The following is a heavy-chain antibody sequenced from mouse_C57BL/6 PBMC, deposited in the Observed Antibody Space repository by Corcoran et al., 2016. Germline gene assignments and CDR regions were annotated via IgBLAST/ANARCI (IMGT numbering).Heavy chain of an antibody. D-gene: IGHD3-2*02. J-gene: IGHJ2*01. Sequence: DVQLQESGPGLVKPSQSLSLTCSVTGYSITSGYYWNWIRQFPGNKLEWMGYISYDGSNNYNPSLKNRISITRDTSKNQFFLKLNSVTTEDTATYYCARETAQATLYYFDYWGQGTTLTVSS. CDR2: ISYDGSN. V-gene: IGHV3-6*01. CDR1: GYSITSGYY. CDR3: ARETAQATLYYFDY.